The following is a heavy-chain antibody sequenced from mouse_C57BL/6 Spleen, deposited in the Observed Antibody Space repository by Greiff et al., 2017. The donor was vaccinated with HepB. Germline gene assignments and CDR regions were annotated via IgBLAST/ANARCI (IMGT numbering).Heavy chain of an antibody. CDR3: ARTYYDLYDAMDY. V-gene: IGHV1-55*01. CDR1: GYTFTSYW. D-gene: IGHD2-4*01. CDR2: IYPGSGST. Sequence: VQLQQPGAELVKPGASVKMSCKASGYTFTSYWITWVKQRPGQGLEWIGDIYPGSGSTNYTEKFKSKATLTLDTYSSTAYMQLSSLTSEDSAVYYCARTYYDLYDAMDYWGQGTSVTVSS. J-gene: IGHJ4*01.